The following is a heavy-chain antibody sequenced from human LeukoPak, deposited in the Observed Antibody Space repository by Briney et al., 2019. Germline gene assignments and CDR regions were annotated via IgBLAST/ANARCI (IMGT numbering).Heavy chain of an antibody. Sequence: KVSCKASGGTFSSYAICWVRQAPGQGVGWLGRIIPIFGTANYAQKFQGRVTMTPDDSTSTAYMELSSLRSEDTAVYYCARDRRYDFWSGYPYYYYYYMDVWGKGTTVTVSS. CDR3: ARDRRYDFWSGYPYYYYYYMDV. CDR2: IIPIFGTA. J-gene: IGHJ6*03. D-gene: IGHD3-3*01. CDR1: GGTFSSYA. V-gene: IGHV1-69*15.